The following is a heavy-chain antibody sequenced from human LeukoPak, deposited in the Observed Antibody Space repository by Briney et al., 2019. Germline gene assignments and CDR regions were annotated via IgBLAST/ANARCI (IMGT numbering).Heavy chain of an antibody. CDR2: IYYSGST. Sequence: PSETLSLTCTVSGGSVSSYYWSWIRQPPRKGLEWIGYIYYSGSTNYNPSLKSRVTISVDTSKNQFSLKLSSVTAADTAVYYCARSKYSSSWYWFDPWGQGTLVTVSS. CDR3: ARSKYSSSWYWFDP. D-gene: IGHD6-13*01. CDR1: GGSVSSYY. J-gene: IGHJ5*02. V-gene: IGHV4-59*02.